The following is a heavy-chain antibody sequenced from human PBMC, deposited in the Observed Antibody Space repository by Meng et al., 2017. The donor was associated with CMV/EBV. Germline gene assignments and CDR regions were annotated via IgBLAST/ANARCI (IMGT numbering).Heavy chain of an antibody. J-gene: IGHJ3*02. CDR3: ASRIAARRRVCDAFDI. V-gene: IGHV3-30*14. CDR2: IAYDGSNK. CDR1: GFTFSSYA. D-gene: IGHD6-6*01. Sequence: GESLKTPRSASGFTFSSYAMHWVRQAPGKGLEWVAVIAYDGSNKYYADTVKGRFTIYRENSKNTLYLQMKSPRAEDTAVYYSASRIAARRRVCDAFDIWGQGTMVTVSS.